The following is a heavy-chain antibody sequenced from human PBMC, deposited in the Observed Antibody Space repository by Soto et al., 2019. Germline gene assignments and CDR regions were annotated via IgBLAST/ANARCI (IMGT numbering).Heavy chain of an antibody. CDR2: IFYSGST. D-gene: IGHD1-1*01. CDR1: GGSISSGGYY. V-gene: IGHV4-31*03. CDR3: AREVQPPYYFDQ. Sequence: QVQLQESGPGLVKPSQTLSLTCTVSGGSISSGGYYWSWIRQLPGKGLDWIGYIFYSGSTYYNPSLKTRVTISVATSKNQFTLTLSSVTAADTAVYYCAREVQPPYYFDQWGQGTLVTVSS. J-gene: IGHJ4*02.